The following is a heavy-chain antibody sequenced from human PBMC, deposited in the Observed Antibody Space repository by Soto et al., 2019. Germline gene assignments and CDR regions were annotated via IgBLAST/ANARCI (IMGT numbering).Heavy chain of an antibody. CDR1: GFPFSTYT. J-gene: IGHJ4*02. Sequence: GGSLSLSCSASGFPFSTYTMSWVRQAPGKGLEWVSAISGSGSSTYYADSVKGRFTISRDNSKNTLYLQMNSLRAEDTAVYYCAKRRIVVVPAADYFDYWGQGTLVTVSS. V-gene: IGHV3-23*01. CDR3: AKRRIVVVPAADYFDY. CDR2: ISGSGSST. D-gene: IGHD2-2*01.